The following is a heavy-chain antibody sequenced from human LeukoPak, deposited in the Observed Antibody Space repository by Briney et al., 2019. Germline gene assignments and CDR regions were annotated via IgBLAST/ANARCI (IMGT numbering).Heavy chain of an antibody. V-gene: IGHV3-23*01. D-gene: IGHD3-10*01. CDR2: ITGDGDYT. CDR3: AKDILTYYYGSSGYYFDT. Sequence: GGSLRLSCSASGFTFSSFAMSWVRQAPGKGLEWLSAITGDGDYTYSADSVTGRFTISRDNSKNALFLQMHSLRAEDTAVYYCAKDILTYYYGSSGYYFDTWGQGTLVTDSS. J-gene: IGHJ4*02. CDR1: GFTFSSFA.